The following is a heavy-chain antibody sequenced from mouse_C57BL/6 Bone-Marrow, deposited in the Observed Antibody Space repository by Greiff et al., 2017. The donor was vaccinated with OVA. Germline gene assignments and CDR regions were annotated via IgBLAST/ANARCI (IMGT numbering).Heavy chain of an antibody. CDR2: INPNNGGT. J-gene: IGHJ1*03. D-gene: IGHD2-3*01. V-gene: IGHV1-26*01. CDR3: ASYDRGYFDV. Sequence: EVQLQQSGPELVKPGASVKISCKASGYTFTDYYMNWVKQSHGKSLEWIGDINPNNGGTSYNQKFKGKATLTVDKSSSTAYMELRSLTSEDSAVYYCASYDRGYFDVWGTGTTVTVSS. CDR1: GYTFTDYY.